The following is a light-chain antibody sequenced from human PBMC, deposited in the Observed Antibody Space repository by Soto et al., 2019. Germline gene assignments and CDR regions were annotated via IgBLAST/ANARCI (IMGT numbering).Light chain of an antibody. V-gene: IGKV3-20*01. J-gene: IGKJ1*01. CDR3: HKYATSSWT. Sequence: EIVLTQSPGTLSLSPGERATVFCRASQGVESSYLAWFQQKPGQAPRLLIYGASRRATGVPDRFSGSGSGTDFTLTITRLEPEDFAVYYCHKYATSSWTFGQGTKVEI. CDR1: QGVESSY. CDR2: GAS.